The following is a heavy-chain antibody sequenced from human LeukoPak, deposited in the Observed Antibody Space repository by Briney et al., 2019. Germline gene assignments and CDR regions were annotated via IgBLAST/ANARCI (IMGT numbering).Heavy chain of an antibody. J-gene: IGHJ4*02. CDR1: GFTFSTYA. D-gene: IGHD6-19*01. CDR2: IRPDGDRT. Sequence: GGSLSLSCAASGFTFSTYAIPWVRQGPGKGLEWVSAIRPDGDRTYYANSVRGRFTISRDNSKDTVYLQINGLRVEDTAVYYCAREQSGTRGWYTVDYWGQGTLVTVSS. V-gene: IGHV3-23*01. CDR3: AREQSGTRGWYTVDY.